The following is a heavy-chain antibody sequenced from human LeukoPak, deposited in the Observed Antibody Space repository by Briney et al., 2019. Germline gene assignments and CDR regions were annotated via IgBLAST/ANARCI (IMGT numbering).Heavy chain of an antibody. J-gene: IGHJ6*03. CDR2: IYYSGST. Sequence: KPSETLSLTCTVSGGSISSSSYYWGWIRQPPGKGLEWIGSIYYSGSTYYNPSLKSRVTISVDTSKNQFSLKLSSVTAADTAVYYCAREGYMITFGGVIAHPYYYYYMDVWGKGTTVTISS. V-gene: IGHV4-39*07. CDR1: GGSISSSSYY. D-gene: IGHD3-16*02. CDR3: AREGYMITFGGVIAHPYYYYYMDV.